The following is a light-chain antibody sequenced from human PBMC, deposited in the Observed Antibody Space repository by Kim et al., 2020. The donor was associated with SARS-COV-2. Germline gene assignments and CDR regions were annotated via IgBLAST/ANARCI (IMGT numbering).Light chain of an antibody. J-gene: IGKJ5*01. CDR1: QSVSRY. V-gene: IGKV3-11*01. CDR3: QQRLRWPPT. Sequence: EVVLTQSPATLSLSPGETATLSCRASQSVSRYLGWYQQKPGQPPRLLIYGASDRATGIPPRFSGSGSGTDFTLTISGLEPEDFAIYFCQQRLRWPPTFGQGTRLEIK. CDR2: GAS.